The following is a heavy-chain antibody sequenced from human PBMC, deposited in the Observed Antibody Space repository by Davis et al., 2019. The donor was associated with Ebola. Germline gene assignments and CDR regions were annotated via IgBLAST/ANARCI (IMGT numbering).Heavy chain of an antibody. CDR1: GFTFSSYG. D-gene: IGHD6-13*01. CDR3: AKDRAAAFRSNYYYYGMDV. CDR2: ISYDGSNK. J-gene: IGHJ6*02. V-gene: IGHV3-30*18. Sequence: PGGSLRLSCAASGFTFSSYGMHWVRQAPGKGLEWVAVISYDGSNKYYVDSVKGRFTISRDNSKNTLYLQMNSLRAEDTAVYYCAKDRAAAFRSNYYYYGMDVWGQGTTVTVSS.